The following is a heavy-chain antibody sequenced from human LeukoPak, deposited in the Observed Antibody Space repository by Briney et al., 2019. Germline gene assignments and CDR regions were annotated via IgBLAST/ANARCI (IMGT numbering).Heavy chain of an antibody. V-gene: IGHV1-2*02. D-gene: IGHD2-2*01. J-gene: IGHJ6*02. CDR1: GYTFTGYY. CDR2: INPNSGGT. CDR3: AVPPAQLPHEGGYYYGMDV. Sequence: GASVKVSCKASGYTFTGYYMHWVRQAPGQGLEWMGWINPNSGGTNYAQKFQGRVTMTRDPSISTAYMELSRLRSDDTAVYYCAVPPAQLPHEGGYYYGMDVWGQGTTVTVSS.